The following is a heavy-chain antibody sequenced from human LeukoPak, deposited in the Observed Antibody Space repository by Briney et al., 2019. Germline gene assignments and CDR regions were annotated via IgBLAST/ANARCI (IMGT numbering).Heavy chain of an antibody. CDR2: INSDGSVT. CDR1: GFPFTPYG. D-gene: IGHD3/OR15-3a*01. Sequence: GGSLRLSCVAYGFPFTPYGMHWVRQAPGKGLVWVSCINSDGSVTDYADSVKGRFTISRDNAKNTLFLQMNSLRVEDTAVYYWARGTGLNDYWGQGALVTVSS. V-gene: IGHV3-74*01. J-gene: IGHJ4*02. CDR3: ARGTGLNDY.